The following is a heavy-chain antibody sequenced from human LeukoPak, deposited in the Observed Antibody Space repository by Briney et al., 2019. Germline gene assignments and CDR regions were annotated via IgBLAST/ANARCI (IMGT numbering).Heavy chain of an antibody. CDR2: INPSGGST. CDR3: ARDDIAAAGTTLDY. V-gene: IGHV1-46*01. CDR1: GYTFTSYY. D-gene: IGHD6-13*01. J-gene: IGHJ4*02. Sequence: ASVTVSCKASGYTFTSYYMHWVRQAPGQGLEWMGIINPSGGSTSYAQKFQGRVTITTDESTSTAYIELSSLRSEDTAVYYCARDDIAAAGTTLDYWGQGTLVTVSS.